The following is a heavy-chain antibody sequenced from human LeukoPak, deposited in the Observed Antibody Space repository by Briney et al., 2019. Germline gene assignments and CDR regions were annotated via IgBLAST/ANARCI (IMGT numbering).Heavy chain of an antibody. J-gene: IGHJ4*02. V-gene: IGHV4-39*01. D-gene: IGHD6-19*01. Sequence: SETLSLTCTVSGGSISSSSYYWGWIRQPPGKGLEWIGSIYYSGSTYYNPSLKSRVTISVDTSKNQFSLKLSSVTAADTAVYYYARHSSGWYRNIDYWGQGTLVTVSS. CDR1: GGSISSSSYY. CDR2: IYYSGST. CDR3: ARHSSGWYRNIDY.